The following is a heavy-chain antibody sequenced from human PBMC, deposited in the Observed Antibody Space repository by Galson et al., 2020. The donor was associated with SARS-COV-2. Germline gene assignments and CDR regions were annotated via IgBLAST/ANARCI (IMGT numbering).Heavy chain of an antibody. V-gene: IGHV1-69*13. D-gene: IGHD4-17*01. CDR1: GGTLSSYA. J-gene: IGHJ3*02. Sequence: SVKVSCTASGGTLSSYAISWVRRAPGQGLEWMGGIIPIFGTANYAQKFQGRVTVTADESTSTAYMELSSLRSEDTAVYYCASFGDYGDTNDAFDIWGQGTMVTVAS. CDR2: IIPIFGTA. CDR3: ASFGDYGDTNDAFDI.